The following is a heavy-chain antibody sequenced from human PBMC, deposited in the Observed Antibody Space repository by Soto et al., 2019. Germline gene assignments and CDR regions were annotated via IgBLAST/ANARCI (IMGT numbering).Heavy chain of an antibody. J-gene: IGHJ4*02. CDR3: ASGALLEWLSIFDY. V-gene: IGHV4-39*02. D-gene: IGHD3-3*01. Sequence: QLQLQESGPGLVKPSETLSLSCTVSGGSISSSGYYWGWIRQPPGKGLEWIGSIYYSGSAYYNPSLKSRVTISVHTSKNHFSLKLSSVTAADTAVYYCASGALLEWLSIFDYWGQGTLVTVSS. CDR1: GGSISSSGYY. CDR2: IYYSGSA.